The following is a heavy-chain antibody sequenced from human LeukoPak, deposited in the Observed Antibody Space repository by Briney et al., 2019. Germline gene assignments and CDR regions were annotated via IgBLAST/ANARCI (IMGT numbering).Heavy chain of an antibody. CDR1: GFTFRSYW. CDR2: IKQDGSEK. J-gene: IGHJ5*02. Sequence: GGSLRLSCAASGFTFRSYWMSWVRQAPGRGLEWVANIKQDGSEKDYVDSVKGRFTISRDNAKNSLYLQMNSLRAEDTAVYYCARDVAARPRWFAPWGQGTLVTVSS. CDR3: ARDVAARPRWFAP. V-gene: IGHV3-7*01. D-gene: IGHD6-6*01.